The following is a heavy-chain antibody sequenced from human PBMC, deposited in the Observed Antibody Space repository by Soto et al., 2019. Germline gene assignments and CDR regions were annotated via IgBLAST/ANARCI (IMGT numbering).Heavy chain of an antibody. CDR3: AREPYYDFWSGYYTGGGYYYGMDV. J-gene: IGHJ6*02. Sequence: QVQLVESGGGVVQPGRSLRLSCAASGFTFSSYAMHWVRQAPGKGLEWVAVISYDGSNKYYADSVKGRFTIFRDNSKNTLYLQMNSLRAEDTAVYYCAREPYYDFWSGYYTGGGYYYGMDVWGQGTTVTVSS. CDR2: ISYDGSNK. D-gene: IGHD3-3*01. V-gene: IGHV3-30-3*01. CDR1: GFTFSSYA.